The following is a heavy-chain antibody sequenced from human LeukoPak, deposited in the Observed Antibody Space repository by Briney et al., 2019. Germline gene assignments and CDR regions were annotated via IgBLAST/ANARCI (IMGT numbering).Heavy chain of an antibody. CDR2: IYTSGST. J-gene: IGHJ4*02. CDR1: GGSISSGSYY. V-gene: IGHV4-61*02. D-gene: IGHD2-15*01. CDR3: ARDQRYCSGGSCYSKPADY. Sequence: SQTLSLTCTVSGGSISSGSYYWSCIRQPAGKGLEWIGRIYTSGSTNYNPSLKSRVTISVDTSKNQFSLKLSSVTAADTAVYYCARDQRYCSGGSCYSKPADYWGQGTLVTVSS.